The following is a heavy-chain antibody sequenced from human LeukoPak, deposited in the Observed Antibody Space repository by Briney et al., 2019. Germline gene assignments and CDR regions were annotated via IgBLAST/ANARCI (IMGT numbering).Heavy chain of an antibody. V-gene: IGHV4-59*08. CDR1: GVSIFSYY. J-gene: IGHJ4*02. Sequence: KPPETLSLTCTVSGVSIFSYYWNWIRQPPGQGLEWIGYTHYSGTTKYNPALESRVTISVDTSESQFSLKLSSPTAADTAVYYCATGRSIRYFDYWGQGTLLSVS. D-gene: IGHD3-9*01. CDR2: THYSGTT. CDR3: ATGRSIRYFDY.